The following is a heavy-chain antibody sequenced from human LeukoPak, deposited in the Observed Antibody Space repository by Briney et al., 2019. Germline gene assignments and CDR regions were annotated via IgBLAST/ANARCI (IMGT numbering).Heavy chain of an antibody. CDR3: AKGELVPDY. CDR2: ISGSGGKT. D-gene: IGHD6-13*01. V-gene: IGHV3-23*01. J-gene: IGHJ4*02. CDR1: GFTFSSYA. Sequence: GGSLRLSCAASGFTFSSYAMRWVRQAPGKGLEWVSVISGSGGKTYYADSVKGRFTISRDNSKNTLYLQMNSLRAEDTAVYYCAKGELVPDYWGQGTLVTVSS.